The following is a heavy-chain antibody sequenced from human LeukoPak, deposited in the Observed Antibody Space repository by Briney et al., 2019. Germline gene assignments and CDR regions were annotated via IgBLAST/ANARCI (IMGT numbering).Heavy chain of an antibody. CDR1: AFTFSSYA. J-gene: IGHJ5*02. Sequence: GGSLRLSCAASAFTFSSYAMNWVRQAPGKGLEWVSGISGGGGSTYYADSVKGRFTISRDNFKNTLYLQMDSLRAEDTALYYCAKGSGINHYHWIDPWGQGTLVTVSS. CDR3: AKGSGINHYHWIDP. V-gene: IGHV3-23*01. D-gene: IGHD1-14*01. CDR2: ISGGGGST.